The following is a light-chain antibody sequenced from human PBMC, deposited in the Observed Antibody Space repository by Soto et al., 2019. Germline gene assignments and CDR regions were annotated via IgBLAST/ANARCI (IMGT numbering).Light chain of an antibody. Sequence: QSALTQPASVSGSPGQSITISCTGTSSDVGGYNYVSWYQQHPGKAPKRMIYDVSNRPSGFSNRFSGSKSGNTASLTISGLQAEDEADYYCRSYTYSSTLDVFGTGTKLTV. CDR2: DVS. CDR3: RSYTYSSTLDV. CDR1: SSDVGGYNY. V-gene: IGLV2-14*01. J-gene: IGLJ1*01.